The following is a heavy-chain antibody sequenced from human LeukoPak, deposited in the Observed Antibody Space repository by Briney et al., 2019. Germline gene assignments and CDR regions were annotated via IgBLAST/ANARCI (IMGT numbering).Heavy chain of an antibody. D-gene: IGHD4-17*01. Sequence: AGGSLRLSCAASGFTFSTFAMHWVRQAPGKGLEWVALISFDGTNKDYADSVKGRFTISRDNSKNTLYMQMNSLRPDDTAGDYCAKRPSDYGDYVTYFDFWGQGTLATVSS. CDR1: GFTFSTFA. CDR2: ISFDGTNK. V-gene: IGHV3-30-3*02. CDR3: AKRPSDYGDYVTYFDF. J-gene: IGHJ4*02.